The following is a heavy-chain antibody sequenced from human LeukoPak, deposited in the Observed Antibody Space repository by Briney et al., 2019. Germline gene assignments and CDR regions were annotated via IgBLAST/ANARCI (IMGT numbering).Heavy chain of an antibody. D-gene: IGHD3-10*01. V-gene: IGHV4-39*02. CDR1: GASISSRSYY. J-gene: IGHJ4*02. CDR2: INHGGST. Sequence: SETLSLTCTVAGASISSRSYYWVWIRQPPGKGLEWIGEINHGGSTNYNPSLKSRVTISEDTSKNHFSLKLRSVTAADTAVYYCARGGTAYYYGAGSYLAYWGQGTLVTVSS. CDR3: ARGGTAYYYGAGSYLAY.